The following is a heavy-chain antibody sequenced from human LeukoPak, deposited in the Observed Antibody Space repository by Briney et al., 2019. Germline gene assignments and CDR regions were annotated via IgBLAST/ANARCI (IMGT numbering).Heavy chain of an antibody. CDR3: ARGSLTYYDSSGYYYRAFDI. CDR2: IYYSGST. CDR1: GDSISSGGYY. D-gene: IGHD3-22*01. Sequence: SETLSLTCTVSGDSISSGGYYWSWIRQPPGKGLEWIGYIYYSGSTYYNPSLKSRVTISVDTSMNQFSLKLSSVTAADTAVYYCARGSLTYYDSSGYYYRAFDIWGQGTMVTVSS. J-gene: IGHJ3*02. V-gene: IGHV4-31*03.